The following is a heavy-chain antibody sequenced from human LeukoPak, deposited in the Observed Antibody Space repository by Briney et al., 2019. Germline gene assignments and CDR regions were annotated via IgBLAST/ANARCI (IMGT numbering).Heavy chain of an antibody. CDR2: ISSGSSYV. Sequence: GGSLRLSCAVSGFTFSRYSMNWVRRAPGKGLQWVSSISSGSSYVYCSDSVKGRFTISRDNAKNSLFLQMNFLRAEDTAVYYCAGSDTIGYSPREWDYWYFDLWGRGTLVTVSS. D-gene: IGHD3-22*01. CDR3: AGSDTIGYSPREWDYWYFDL. J-gene: IGHJ2*01. V-gene: IGHV3-21*01. CDR1: GFTFSRYS.